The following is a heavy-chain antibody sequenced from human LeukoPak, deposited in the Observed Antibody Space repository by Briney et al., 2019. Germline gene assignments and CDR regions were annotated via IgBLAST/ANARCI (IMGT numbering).Heavy chain of an antibody. CDR1: GFTFSDYY. CDR2: ITFSSSII. CDR3: ARDRLHYGEYEKTFDY. J-gene: IGHJ4*02. Sequence: GGSLRLSCAPSGFTFSDYYMSSIRQAPGKGLEWVSYITFSSSIIYYADSVKGRFTISRDNAKNSLYRQMNSLRAEDTAVYYCARDRLHYGEYEKTFDYWGQGTLVSVSP. V-gene: IGHV3-11*04. D-gene: IGHD4-17*01.